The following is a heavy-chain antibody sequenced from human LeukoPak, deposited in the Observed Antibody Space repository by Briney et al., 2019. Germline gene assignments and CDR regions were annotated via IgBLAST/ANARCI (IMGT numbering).Heavy chain of an antibody. V-gene: IGHV1-3*02. Sequence: ASVEVSCKASGYTFTNYALHWVRQAPGQSLEWMGWTNGATGNTRFPQDFQGRLTITIDTSASTGYVELSSLRSEDTAVYYCARSPGGNARTWLDYWGQGTLVTVSS. CDR3: ARSPGGNARTWLDY. J-gene: IGHJ4*02. CDR2: TNGATGNT. D-gene: IGHD4-23*01. CDR1: GYTFTNYA.